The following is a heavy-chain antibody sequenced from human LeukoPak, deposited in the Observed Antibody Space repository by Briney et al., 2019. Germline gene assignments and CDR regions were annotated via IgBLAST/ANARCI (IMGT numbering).Heavy chain of an antibody. CDR1: GGSISGSRYN. V-gene: IGHV4-39*07. D-gene: IGHD6-19*01. CDR2: ISHSGIM. CDR3: ASMYTSSHY. Sequence: PSETLSLTCSVSGGSISGSRYNWGWVRQPPGKGLEWITSISHSGIMYYNASLKSRITMSVDTSKNQFSLRLTSVTAADTAVYYCASMYTSSHYWGQGILVNVSP. J-gene: IGHJ4*02.